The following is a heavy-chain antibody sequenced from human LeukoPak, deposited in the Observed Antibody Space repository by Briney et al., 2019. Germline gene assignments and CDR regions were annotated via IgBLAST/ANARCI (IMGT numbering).Heavy chain of an antibody. Sequence: SETLSLTCAVSGGSISSGGYSWSWIRQPPGKGLEWIGYIYHSGSTYYNPSLKSRVTISVDRSKNQFSLKLSSVTAADTAVYYCARDSMVRGVIIESWFDPWGQGTLWTVSS. CDR1: GGSISSGGYS. V-gene: IGHV4-30-2*01. D-gene: IGHD3-10*01. CDR2: IYHSGST. CDR3: ARDSMVRGVIIESWFDP. J-gene: IGHJ5*02.